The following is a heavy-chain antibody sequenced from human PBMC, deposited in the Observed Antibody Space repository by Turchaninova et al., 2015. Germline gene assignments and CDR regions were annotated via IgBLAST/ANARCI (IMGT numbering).Heavy chain of an antibody. CDR2: VYYWSKWYD. V-gene: IGHV6-1*01. D-gene: IGHD3-3*02. Sequence: APGIGNAAETLPRTSASSGDRVYRQRSAWHWIRQYPSRGLEWMGRVYYWSKWYDDYAVSVRGRITIIPDSSRNQFSLQLNSVTPEDTAVYYCAGPSFLTLTWGQGTLVTVSS. J-gene: IGHJ5*02. CDR1: GDRVYRQRSA. CDR3: AGPSFLTLT.